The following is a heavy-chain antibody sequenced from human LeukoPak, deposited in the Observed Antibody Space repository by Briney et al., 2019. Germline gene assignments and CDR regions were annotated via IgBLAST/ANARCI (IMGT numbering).Heavy chain of an antibody. V-gene: IGHV4-59*01. CDR2: IYYSGST. Sequence: SETLSLTCTVPGGSISSYYWSWIRQPPGKGLEWIGYIYYSGSTNYNPSLKSRVTISVDTSKNQFSLKLSSVTAADTAVYYCAGTHSSGWIDYWGQGTLVTVSS. CDR3: AGTHSSGWIDY. J-gene: IGHJ4*02. CDR1: GGSISSYY. D-gene: IGHD6-19*01.